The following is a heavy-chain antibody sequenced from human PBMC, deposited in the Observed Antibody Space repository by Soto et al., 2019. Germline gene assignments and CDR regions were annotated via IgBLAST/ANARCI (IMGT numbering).Heavy chain of an antibody. J-gene: IGHJ6*03. D-gene: IGHD3-9*01. CDR1: GGTFSSYT. CDR2: IIPILGIA. CDR3: AREVYFPPYYMDV. V-gene: IGHV1-69*08. Sequence: QVQLVQSGAEVKKPGSSVKVSCEASGGTFSSYTISWVRQAPGQGLEWMGRIIPILGIANYAQKFQGRVTITADKSTSTAYMELSSLRSEDTAVYYCAREVYFPPYYMDVWGKGTTVTVFS.